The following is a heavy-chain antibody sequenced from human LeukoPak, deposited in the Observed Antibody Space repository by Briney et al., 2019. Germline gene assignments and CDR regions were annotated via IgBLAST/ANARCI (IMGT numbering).Heavy chain of an antibody. V-gene: IGHV4-59*12. CDR2: IYYSGST. CDR1: GGSISSYY. CDR3: ARDATRIAATSSYYYYYYMDV. Sequence: SETLSLTCTVSGGSISSYYWSWIRQPPGKGLEWIGYIYYSGSTNYNPSLKSRVTISVDTSKNQFSLKLSSVTAADTAVYYCARDATRIAATSSYYYYYYMDVWGKGTTVTVSS. D-gene: IGHD6-13*01. J-gene: IGHJ6*03.